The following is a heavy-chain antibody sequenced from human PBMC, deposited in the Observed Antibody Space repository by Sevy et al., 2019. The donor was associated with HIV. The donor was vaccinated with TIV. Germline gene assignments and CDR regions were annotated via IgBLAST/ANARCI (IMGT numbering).Heavy chain of an antibody. J-gene: IGHJ1*01. CDR3: AHRRWSSDWSEYFQH. D-gene: IGHD6-13*01. CDR1: GFSLSTSGVG. CDR2: IYWDDDR. Sequence: SGPTLVKPTQTLTLTCTFSGFSLSTSGVGVGWIRQPPGKALEWLGLIYWDDDRRYSPSVKNRLTITKVTSKNQVVLTMTIIDPVDTATYYGAHRRWSSDWSEYFQHWGQGTLVTVSS. V-gene: IGHV2-5*02.